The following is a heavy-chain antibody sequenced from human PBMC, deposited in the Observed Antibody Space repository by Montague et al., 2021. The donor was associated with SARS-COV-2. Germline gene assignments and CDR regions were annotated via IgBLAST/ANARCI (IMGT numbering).Heavy chain of an antibody. V-gene: IGHV4-59*01. CDR1: GGSISSDY. CDR3: AREDRWNWFDP. CDR2: TYYRGTT. D-gene: IGHD5-24*01. Sequence: SETLSLTCSVSGGSISSDYWSWIRQSPGKGLEWIGYTYYRGTTNYNPSLKSRVTFSVDTSKNQFSLKLIPVTAADTAVYFCAREDRWNWFDPWGQGVLVTVSS. J-gene: IGHJ5*02.